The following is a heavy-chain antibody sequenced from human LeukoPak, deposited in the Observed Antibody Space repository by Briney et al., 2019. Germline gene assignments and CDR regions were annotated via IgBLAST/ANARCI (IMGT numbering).Heavy chain of an antibody. V-gene: IGHV1-2*02. CDR1: GYTFSAYY. CDR2: INPNTGAT. CDR3: ARDTSEHDYSGFGY. Sequence: ASVKDSSKPSGYTFSAYYIHWVRQAPGQGLEWMGWINPNTGATHHAQKFLGRVTLTRDTSISTAYMELSSLIDDTAVYYCARDTSEHDYSGFGYWGQGTLVTVSS. D-gene: IGHD4-23*01. J-gene: IGHJ4*02.